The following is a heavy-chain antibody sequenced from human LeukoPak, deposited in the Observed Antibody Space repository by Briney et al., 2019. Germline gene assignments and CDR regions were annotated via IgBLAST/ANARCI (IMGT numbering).Heavy chain of an antibody. J-gene: IGHJ3*02. D-gene: IGHD5-24*01. CDR3: ARVYRKDVYNFDGFDI. CDR1: GYSISSGYY. Sequence: SETLSLTCAVSGYSISSGYYWGWIRQPPGKGLEWIGGIYHSGTTHYNPSLKSRVTISIDTSKNQFSLRLSSVTAADTAVYYCARVYRKDVYNFDGFDIWGQGTMVTVS. V-gene: IGHV4-38-2*01. CDR2: IYHSGTT.